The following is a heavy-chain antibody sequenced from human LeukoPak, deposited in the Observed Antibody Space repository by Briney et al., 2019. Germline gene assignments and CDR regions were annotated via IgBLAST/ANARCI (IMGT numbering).Heavy chain of an antibody. J-gene: IGHJ3*02. D-gene: IGHD6-19*01. V-gene: IGHV1-18*01. CDR1: GYTFSTYG. CDR3: TRVWLGNGLDI. Sequence: ASVKVSCKASGYTFSTYGITWVRQAPGQGLEWMGWISTYNSNTKYEQKFQGRVTMTTDTPTRTVHMELRSLGSDDTAVYYCTRVWLGNGLDIWGRGTMVTVSS. CDR2: ISTYNSNT.